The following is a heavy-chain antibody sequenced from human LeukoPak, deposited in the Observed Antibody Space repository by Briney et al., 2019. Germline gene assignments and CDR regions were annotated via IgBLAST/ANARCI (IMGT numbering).Heavy chain of an antibody. CDR3: ALPNRSGGSCSNLYYYYGMDG. J-gene: IGHJ6*02. D-gene: IGHD2-15*01. CDR1: GYSFTSYY. Sequence: KPGASVKVSCKASGYSFTSYYIHRVRQAPGQGLEWMGIINPSGTSTRYAQKFQVRVTMTRETPTKTVYMGLGSLRSEDTAVYYCALPNRSGGSCSNLYYYYGMDGWGQGTMVTVFS. V-gene: IGHV1-46*01. CDR2: INPSGTST.